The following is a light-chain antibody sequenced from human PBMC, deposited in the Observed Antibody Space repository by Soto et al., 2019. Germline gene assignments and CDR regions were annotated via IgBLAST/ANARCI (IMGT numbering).Light chain of an antibody. J-gene: IGKJ4*01. V-gene: IGKV1-9*01. CDR3: QQLNSYPLT. CDR2: AAS. CDR1: QGISSY. Sequence: DIQLTQSPSFLSASVGDRVTITCRASQGISSYLAWYQQKPGKAPKLLIYAASTLQSGVPSRFSGSGSGTEFTLTISSLQPEDFVTYFCQQLNSYPLTFGGGTKVEI.